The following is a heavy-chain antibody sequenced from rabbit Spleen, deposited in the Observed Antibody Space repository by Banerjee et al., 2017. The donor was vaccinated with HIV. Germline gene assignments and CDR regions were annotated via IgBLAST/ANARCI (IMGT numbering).Heavy chain of an antibody. CDR2: IFTDNGST. D-gene: IGHD4-2*01. CDR1: GIDFSSNA. CDR3: ARDSAGREDFNL. V-gene: IGHV1S43*01. Sequence: QQQLEESGGGLVKPGGTLTLTCKASGIDFSSNAMCWVRQAPGKGLELIACIFTDNGSTWYASWVNGRFTISRSTSLNTVTLQMTSLTAADTATYFCARDSAGREDFNLWGPGTLVTVS. J-gene: IGHJ4*01.